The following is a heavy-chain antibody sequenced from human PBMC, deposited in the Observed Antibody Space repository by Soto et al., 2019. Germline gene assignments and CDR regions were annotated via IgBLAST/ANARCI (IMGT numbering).Heavy chain of an antibody. CDR2: ISAYNGNT. Sequence: GASVKVSCKASGYTFTNYDISCVRQAPGQGLEWMGWISAYNGNTNYAQKVQGRVTMTTDTSTTTAYMELRSLRSDDTAVYYCARTLGSSSSGWFDPWGQGTLVTVSS. D-gene: IGHD6-6*01. CDR1: GYTFTNYD. CDR3: ARTLGSSSSGWFDP. V-gene: IGHV1-18*04. J-gene: IGHJ5*02.